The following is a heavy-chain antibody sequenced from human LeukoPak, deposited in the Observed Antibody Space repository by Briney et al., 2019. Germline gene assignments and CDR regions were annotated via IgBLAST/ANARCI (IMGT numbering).Heavy chain of an antibody. CDR1: GFTFSNYW. Sequence: GGSLRLSCAASGFTFSNYWMTWLRQSPGKGLEWVAIITPDGSDKYCVDSVKGRFTISRDNAKNSLYLQMSSLRAEDTAVYYCARGGHRQKEFWGQGTLVTVSS. J-gene: IGHJ4*02. CDR2: ITPDGSDK. CDR3: ARGGHRQKEF. D-gene: IGHD3-10*01. V-gene: IGHV3-7*01.